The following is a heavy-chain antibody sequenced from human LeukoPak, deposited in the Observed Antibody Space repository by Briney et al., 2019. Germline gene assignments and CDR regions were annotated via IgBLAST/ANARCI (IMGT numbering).Heavy chain of an antibody. CDR1: GFTFRSYS. J-gene: IGHJ4*02. Sequence: GGSLRLSCAASGFTFRSYSMNWVRQAPGKGLEWVSSISSSSSYIYYADSVKGRFTISRDNAKNSLYLQMNSLRAEDTAVYYCARERSAMVTGFDYWGQGTLVTVSS. CDR2: ISSSSSYI. V-gene: IGHV3-21*01. D-gene: IGHD5-18*01. CDR3: ARERSAMVTGFDY.